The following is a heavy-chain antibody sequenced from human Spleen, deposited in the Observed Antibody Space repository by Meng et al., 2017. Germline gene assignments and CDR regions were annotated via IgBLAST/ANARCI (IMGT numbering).Heavy chain of an antibody. CDR2: INHSGST. Sequence: SETLSLTCAVYGGSFSGYYWNWIRQPPGKGLEWIGEINHSGSTNYNPSLKSRVTISVDTSKNQFSLKLSSVTAADTAVYYCARVGDSSGWLATFDTWGQGTMVTVSS. V-gene: IGHV4-34*01. CDR3: ARVGDSSGWLATFDT. CDR1: GGSFSGYY. D-gene: IGHD6-19*01. J-gene: IGHJ3*02.